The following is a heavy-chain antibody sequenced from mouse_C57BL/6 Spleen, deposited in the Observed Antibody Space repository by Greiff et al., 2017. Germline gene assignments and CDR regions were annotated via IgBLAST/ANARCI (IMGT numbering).Heavy chain of an antibody. CDR2: ISYDGSN. V-gene: IGHV3-6*01. Sequence: EVKLQESAPGLVKPSQSLSLTCSVTGYSITSGYYWNWIRQFPGNKLEWMGYISYDGSNNYNPSLKNRISITRDTSKNQFFLKLNSVTTEDTATYYCARGYYNYFDYWGQGTTLTVSS. CDR1: GYSITSGYY. CDR3: ARGYYNYFDY. J-gene: IGHJ2*01. D-gene: IGHD1-1*01.